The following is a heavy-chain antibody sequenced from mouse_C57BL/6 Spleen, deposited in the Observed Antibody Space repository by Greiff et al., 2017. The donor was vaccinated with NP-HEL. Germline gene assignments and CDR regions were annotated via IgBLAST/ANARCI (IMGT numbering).Heavy chain of an antibody. J-gene: IGHJ4*01. V-gene: IGHV1-50*01. CDR2: IDPSDSYT. Sequence: QFQLQQPGAELVKPGASVKLSCKASGYTFTSYWMQWVKQRPGQGLEWIGEIDPSDSYTNYNQKFKGKATLTVDTSSSTAYMQLSSLTSEDSAVYYCARGNKEYYYAMDYWGQGTSVTVSS. CDR1: GYTFTSYW. CDR3: ARGNKEYYYAMDY.